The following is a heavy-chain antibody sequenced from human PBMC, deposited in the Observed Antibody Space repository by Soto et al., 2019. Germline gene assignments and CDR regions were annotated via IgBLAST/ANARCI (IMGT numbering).Heavy chain of an antibody. Sequence: PSQTLSLTWAIAWDSVSSNSAAWNWIRQSPSRGLEWLGRTYYRSKWYNDYAVSVKSRITINPDTSKNQFSLQLNSVTPEDTAVYCCGRDRYSSGWSGGDYYYYGMDVGGQGAKVNVSS. D-gene: IGHD6-19*01. V-gene: IGHV6-1*01. CDR3: GRDRYSSGWSGGDYYYYGMDV. CDR1: WDSVSSNSAA. J-gene: IGHJ6*02. CDR2: TYYRSKWYN.